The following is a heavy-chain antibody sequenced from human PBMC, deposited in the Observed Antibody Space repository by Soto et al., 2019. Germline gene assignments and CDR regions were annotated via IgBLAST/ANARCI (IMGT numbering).Heavy chain of an antibody. CDR3: TTDHWEYDYVGGSYRLDY. Sequence: EVQLVESGGGLVKPGGSLRLSCAASGFTFSNAWMSWVRQAPGKGLEWVGRIKSKTDGGTTDYAAPVKGRFTISRDDSKNTLYLQMNSLKTEDTAVYYCTTDHWEYDYVGGSYRLDYWGQGTLVTVSS. CDR1: GFTFSNAW. CDR2: IKSKTDGGTT. V-gene: IGHV3-15*01. D-gene: IGHD3-16*02. J-gene: IGHJ4*02.